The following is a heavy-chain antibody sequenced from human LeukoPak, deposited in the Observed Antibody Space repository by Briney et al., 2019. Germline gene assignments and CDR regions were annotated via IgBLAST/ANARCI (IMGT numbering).Heavy chain of an antibody. CDR1: GFTFSNAW. D-gene: IGHD5-18*01. CDR2: IKSKTDGGTT. CDR3: TTEPPTIQLGFDY. V-gene: IGHV3-15*01. Sequence: PGGSLRLSCAASGFTFSNAWMSWVRQAPGKGLEWVGRIKSKTDGGTTDYAAPVKGRFTISRDDSKNTLYLQMNSLKTEDTVVYYCTTEPPTIQLGFDYWGQGTLVTVSS. J-gene: IGHJ4*02.